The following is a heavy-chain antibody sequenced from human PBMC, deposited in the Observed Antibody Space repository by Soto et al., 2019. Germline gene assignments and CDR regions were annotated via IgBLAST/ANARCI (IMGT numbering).Heavy chain of an antibody. CDR2: GSYSENS. Sequence: QVQLQESGPGLVKPSETLSLMCTVSGGSFSSYDWNWIRQPPGKGLEWIGFGSYSENSKYNPSLESRVTISVDTSKNQFSLRLSSATAADTAVYYCARGSLPNWKGYSYMDVWGPGTTVTVSS. CDR1: GGSFSSYD. CDR3: ARGSLPNWKGYSYMDV. V-gene: IGHV4-59*01. D-gene: IGHD1-20*01. J-gene: IGHJ6*03.